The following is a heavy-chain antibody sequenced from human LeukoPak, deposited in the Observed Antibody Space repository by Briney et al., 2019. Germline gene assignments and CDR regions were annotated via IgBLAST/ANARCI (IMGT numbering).Heavy chain of an antibody. D-gene: IGHD7-27*01. CDR2: IYPGDSDT. V-gene: IGHV5-51*01. CDR3: VRKDRNGDPLDC. CDR1: GYSFINYW. J-gene: IGHJ4*02. Sequence: GESLKISCKGSGYSFINYWIGWVRQTPGKGLEWMGIIYPGDSDTRYSPSFQGQVTVSADKSIRTAYLRWSSLKASDTAMYYCVRKDRNGDPLDCWGQGTLVTVSS.